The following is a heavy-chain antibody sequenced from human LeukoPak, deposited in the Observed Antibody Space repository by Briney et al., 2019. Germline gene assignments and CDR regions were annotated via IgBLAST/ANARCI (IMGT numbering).Heavy chain of an antibody. J-gene: IGHJ4*02. CDR2: ISGSGGST. CDR3: AKDRRGSGWFDPFDY. D-gene: IGHD6-19*01. CDR1: GFTFSSYA. V-gene: IGHV3-23*01. Sequence: PGGSLRLSCAASGFTFSSYAMSWVRQAPGKGLEWVSAISGSGGSTYYADSVKGRFTISRDNSKNTLYLQMNSLRAEDTAVYYCAKDRRGSGWFDPFDYWGQGTLVTVSS.